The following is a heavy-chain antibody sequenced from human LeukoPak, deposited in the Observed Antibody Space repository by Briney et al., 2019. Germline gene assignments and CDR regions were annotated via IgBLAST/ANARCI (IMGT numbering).Heavy chain of an antibody. J-gene: IGHJ4*02. V-gene: IGHV1-2*02. CDR2: INPNSGGT. Sequence: ASVKVSCKASGYTFTGYYMHWVRQAPGQGLEWMGWINPNSGGTNYAQKFQGRVTMTRDTSISTAYMELSRLRSDDTAVCYCARDGGVMATSGDFDYWGQGTLVTVSS. CDR3: ARDGGVMATSGDFDY. D-gene: IGHD5-24*01. CDR1: GYTFTGYY.